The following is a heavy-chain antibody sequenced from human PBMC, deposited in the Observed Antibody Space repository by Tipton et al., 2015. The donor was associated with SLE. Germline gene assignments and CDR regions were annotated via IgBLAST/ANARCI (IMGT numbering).Heavy chain of an antibody. CDR1: GYTFTSYG. J-gene: IGHJ1*01. D-gene: IGHD3-22*01. Sequence: QLVQSGAEVKKPGASVKVSCKASGYTFTSYGISWVRQAPGQGLEWMGWISAYNGNTNYAQKLQGRVTMTTDTSTSTAYMDLRSLRSDDTAVYYCARAYYYDSSGYYFKSSFQHWGQGTLVTVSS. CDR3: ARAYYYDSSGYYFKSSFQH. V-gene: IGHV1-18*01. CDR2: ISAYNGNT.